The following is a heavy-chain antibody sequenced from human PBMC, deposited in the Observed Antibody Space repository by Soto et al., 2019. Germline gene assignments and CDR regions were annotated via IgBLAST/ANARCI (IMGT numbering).Heavy chain of an antibody. CDR1: GFTFSSYG. Sequence: GGSLRLSCAASGFTFSSYGMHWVRQAPGKGLEWVAVIWYDGSNKYYADSVKGRFTISRDNSKNTLYLQMNSLRAEDTAVYYCAREVKGYSYGSFDYWGQGTLVTVSS. CDR2: IWYDGSNK. J-gene: IGHJ4*02. D-gene: IGHD5-18*01. CDR3: AREVKGYSYGSFDY. V-gene: IGHV3-33*01.